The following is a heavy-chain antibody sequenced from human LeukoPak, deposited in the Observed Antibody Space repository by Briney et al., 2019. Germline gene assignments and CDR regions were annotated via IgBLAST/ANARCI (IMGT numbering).Heavy chain of an antibody. J-gene: IGHJ5*02. CDR1: VSTFSIYA. V-gene: IGHV3-23*01. CDR2: ISASGGTT. D-gene: IGHD2-2*01. Sequence: GGSLRLSCAASVSTFSIYAMSWVRQAPGKGLEWVSAISASGGTTYYADSVKGRFTISRDNSKNTLYLQMSGLRAEDTAVYYCAKEPREYCSSTSCPNWIDPWGQGTLVTVSS. CDR3: AKEPREYCSSTSCPNWIDP.